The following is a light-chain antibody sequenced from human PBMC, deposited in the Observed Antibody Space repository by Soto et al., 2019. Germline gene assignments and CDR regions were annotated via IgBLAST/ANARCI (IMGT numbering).Light chain of an antibody. J-gene: IGLJ2*01. V-gene: IGLV2-23*02. CDR3: CSYAGSSTVV. Sequence: QSALTQPASVSGSPGQSITISCTGTSSDVGSYHIVSWYQQHPGKAPKLMIYEVSKRPSGVSNRFSGSKSGNTASLTISGLQADDEADYYCCSYAGSSTVVFGGGTKLPV. CDR2: EVS. CDR1: SSDVGSYHI.